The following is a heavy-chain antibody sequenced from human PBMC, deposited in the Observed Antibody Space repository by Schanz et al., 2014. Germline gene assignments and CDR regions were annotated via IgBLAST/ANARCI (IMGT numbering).Heavy chain of an antibody. CDR1: GYTFTDYS. J-gene: IGHJ4*02. V-gene: IGHV1-2*02. CDR2: INPNSGGT. Sequence: QVQLVQSGAEVKKPGASVKVSCKASGYTFTDYSLHWVRQAPGQGLEWMGWINPNSGGTNYAQKFQGRVTMTRDTSISTAYMELSGLTSDDTAVYFCARDPYGKNSGDFDYWGQGTLVTVSS. D-gene: IGHD4-17*01. CDR3: ARDPYGKNSGDFDY.